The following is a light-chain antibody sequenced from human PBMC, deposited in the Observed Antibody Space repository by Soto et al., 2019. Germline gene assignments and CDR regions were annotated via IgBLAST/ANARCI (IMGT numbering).Light chain of an antibody. Sequence: QSVLTQPPSASGSPGQSVTISCTGTSSDVGGYNYVSWYQQHPGKAPKLMIYDVSNRPSGASNRFSGSKSGNMASLTISGLQSEDEADYYCSSFTNTYSYVFGTGTKVTVL. CDR2: DVS. CDR3: SSFTNTYSYV. CDR1: SSDVGGYNY. V-gene: IGLV2-14*01. J-gene: IGLJ1*01.